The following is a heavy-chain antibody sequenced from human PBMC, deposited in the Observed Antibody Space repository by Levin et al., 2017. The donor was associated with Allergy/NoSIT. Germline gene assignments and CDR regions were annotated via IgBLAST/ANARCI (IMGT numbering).Heavy chain of an antibody. J-gene: IGHJ2*01. V-gene: IGHV4-34*01. D-gene: IGHD1-26*01. CDR1: GGSFSGYY. Sequence: SETLSLTCAVYGGSFSGYYWSWIRQPPGKGLEWIGEINHSGSTNYNPSLKSRVTISVDTSKNQFSLKLSSVTAADTAVYYCARSRRASWYFDLWGRGTLVTVSS. CDR2: INHSGST. CDR3: ARSRRASWYFDL.